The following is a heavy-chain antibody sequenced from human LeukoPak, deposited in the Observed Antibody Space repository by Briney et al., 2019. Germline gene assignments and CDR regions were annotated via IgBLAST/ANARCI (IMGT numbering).Heavy chain of an antibody. CDR3: ARCSSSNQPPLY. J-gene: IGHJ4*02. V-gene: IGHV1-18*04. CDR1: GYTLASYG. CDR2: ISGYNGNT. Sequence: ASVKVSCKASGYTLASYGISWVRQAPGQGLEWMRWISGYNGNTNYAQKLQGRVTMTTDTSTRTAYMELRSLTSDDTAVYYCARCSSSNQPPLYWGQGTLVTVSS. D-gene: IGHD6-13*01.